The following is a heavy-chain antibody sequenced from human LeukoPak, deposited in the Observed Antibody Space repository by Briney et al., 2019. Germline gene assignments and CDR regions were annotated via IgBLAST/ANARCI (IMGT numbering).Heavy chain of an antibody. J-gene: IGHJ6*02. CDR2: INHSGST. CDR1: GGSFSGYY. CDR3: ARGWYRPYYYGMDV. D-gene: IGHD6-13*01. Sequence: SETLSLTCAVYGGSFSGYYWSWIRQPPGKGLEWIGEINHSGSTNYNPSLKSRVTISVDTSKNQFSLKLSSVTAADTAVYYCARGWYRPYYYGMDVWGQGTTVTVSS. V-gene: IGHV4-34*01.